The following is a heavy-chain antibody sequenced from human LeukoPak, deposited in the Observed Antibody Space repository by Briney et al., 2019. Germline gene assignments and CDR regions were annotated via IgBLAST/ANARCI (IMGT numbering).Heavy chain of an antibody. D-gene: IGHD3-10*01. CDR3: ARSMVRGVLILGY. J-gene: IGHJ4*02. CDR1: GGFISSYY. V-gene: IGHV4-59*01. Sequence: SETLSLTCTVSGGFISSYYWSWIRQPPGKGLEWIGYIYYSGSTNYNPSLKSRVTISVDTSKNQFSLKLSSVTAADTAVYYCARSMVRGVLILGYWGQGTLVTVSS. CDR2: IYYSGST.